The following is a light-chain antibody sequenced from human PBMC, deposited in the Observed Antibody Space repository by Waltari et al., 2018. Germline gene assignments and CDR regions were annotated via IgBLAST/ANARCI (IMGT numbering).Light chain of an antibody. CDR2: DVS. V-gene: IGLV2-11*01. CDR3: CSYAGSYTYWV. Sequence: QSALTQPPSVSGSPGQSVTISCTGTSTVVGGYNSVSWYLHHPGKAPKLIIYDVSERPSGVPDRFSGSKSGNTASLTISGLQADDEADYFCCSYAGSYTYWVFGGGTTLTVL. J-gene: IGLJ3*02. CDR1: STVVGGYNS.